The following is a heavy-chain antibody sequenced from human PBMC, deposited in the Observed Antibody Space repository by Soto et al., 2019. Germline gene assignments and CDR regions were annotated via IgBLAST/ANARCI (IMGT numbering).Heavy chain of an antibody. D-gene: IGHD3-10*01. J-gene: IGHJ4*02. V-gene: IGHV4-61*08. CDR2: INHSGRT. Sequence: QVLLQESDPGLVKPSETLSLTCTVSGGSVSSGGFYWSWIRQPPGRGLEWIGNINHSGRTNYNPSLKSRATISGDRSKKQFSLNLSSVTAADTAVYYCATGLDLYGSGSPDPNGHWGQGTLVTVSS. CDR3: ATGLDLYGSGSPDPNGH. CDR1: GGSVSSGGFY.